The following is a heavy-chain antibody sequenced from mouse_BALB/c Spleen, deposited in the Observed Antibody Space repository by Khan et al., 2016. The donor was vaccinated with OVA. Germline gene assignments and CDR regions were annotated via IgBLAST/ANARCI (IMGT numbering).Heavy chain of an antibody. V-gene: IGHV3-6*02. CDR3: ARAGRWFDY. Sequence: EVQLQESGPGLVKPSQSLSLTCSVTGYSITSAYYWNWIRQFPGNKLEWMGYISSGGSFNYNPSLKNRISITRDTSKNQFFLKLNSVTPEVTATYYCARAGRWFDYWGQGTLVTVSA. J-gene: IGHJ3*01. D-gene: IGHD3-3*01. CDR2: ISSGGSF. CDR1: GYSITSAYY.